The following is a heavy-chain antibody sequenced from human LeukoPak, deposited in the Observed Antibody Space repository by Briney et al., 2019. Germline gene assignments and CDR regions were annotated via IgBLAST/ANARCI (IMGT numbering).Heavy chain of an antibody. J-gene: IGHJ3*02. CDR3: ARDRAGYCSGGSCDAFDI. V-gene: IGHV4-59*01. CDR2: IYYSGST. D-gene: IGHD2-15*01. Sequence: PSETLSLTCTVSGGSISSYYWSWIRQPPGKGLEWIGYIYYSGSTNYNPSLKSRVTISVDTSKNQFSLKLSSVTAADTAVYYCARDRAGYCSGGSCDAFDIWGQGTMVTVSS. CDR1: GGSISSYY.